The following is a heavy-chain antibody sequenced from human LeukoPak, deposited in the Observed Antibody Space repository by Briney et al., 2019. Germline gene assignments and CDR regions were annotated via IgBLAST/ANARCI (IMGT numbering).Heavy chain of an antibody. V-gene: IGHV3-49*04. CDR1: GFTFGDYA. J-gene: IGHJ4*02. CDR2: IRSKAYGGTT. Sequence: GGSLRLSCTASGFTFGDYAMSWVRQAPGKGLEWMGFIRSKAYGGTTEYAASVKGRFTISRDDPKSIAYLQMNSLKTEDTAVYYCTRGYRGYSGYGRYWGQGTLVTVSS. CDR3: TRGYRGYSGYGRY. D-gene: IGHD5-12*01.